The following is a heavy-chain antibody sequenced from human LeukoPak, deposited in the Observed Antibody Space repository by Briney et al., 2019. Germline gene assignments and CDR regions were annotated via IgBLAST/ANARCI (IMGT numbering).Heavy chain of an antibody. CDR1: GGSISSYY. CDR2: IYNIGNT. V-gene: IGHV4-4*07. CDR3: PRVVNSSGYED. D-gene: IGHD3-22*01. J-gene: IGHJ4*02. Sequence: PLETLSLTCTVSGGSISSYYWSWMRQPAGKGLEWIARIYNIGNTLYNSSLRSRVTISVDTSKNQFSLTLRSVPAADTAVYYCPRVVNSSGYEDWGQGPLVTVS.